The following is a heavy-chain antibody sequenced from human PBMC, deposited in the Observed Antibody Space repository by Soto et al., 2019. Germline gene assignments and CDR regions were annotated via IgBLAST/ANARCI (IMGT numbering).Heavy chain of an antibody. J-gene: IGHJ5*02. CDR3: ARAIIRYYYDSSGYHWFDP. CDR2: IYYSGST. D-gene: IGHD3-22*01. CDR1: GGSISSGGYY. V-gene: IGHV4-31*03. Sequence: TLSLTCTVSGGSISSGGYYWSWIRQHPGKGLEWIGYIYYSGSTYYNPSLKSRVTISVDTSKNQFSLKLSSVTTEDTAVYYCARAIIRYYYDSSGYHWFDPWGQGTLVTVSS.